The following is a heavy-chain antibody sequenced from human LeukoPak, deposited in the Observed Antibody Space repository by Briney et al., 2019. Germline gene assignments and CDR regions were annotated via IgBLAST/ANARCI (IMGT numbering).Heavy chain of an antibody. Sequence: PSETLSLTCTVSGGSISSGDYYWSWIRQPPGKGLEWIGTIYYSGSTYYNPSLKSRVTMSAGTSKNQFSLRLSSVTAADTAVYYCARTLSSSWYGDFDYWGQGTLVTVSS. CDR3: ARTLSSSWYGDFDY. J-gene: IGHJ4*02. V-gene: IGHV4-39*01. CDR1: GGSISSGDYY. D-gene: IGHD6-13*01. CDR2: IYYSGST.